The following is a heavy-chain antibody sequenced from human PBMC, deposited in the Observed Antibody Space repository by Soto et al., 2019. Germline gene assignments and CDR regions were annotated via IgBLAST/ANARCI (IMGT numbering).Heavy chain of an antibody. J-gene: IGHJ6*01. CDR1: GDTFSRHY. CDR2: VDPVNGDT. Sequence: QVQLMQPGAEVMKPGASMTFSCKASGDTFSRHYVHWVRQAPGQGLEWMGRVDPVNGDTTYSQEFQGRVTMNSDTSTNTVYMVLSSLKSDDTAVYYCSTRVKGDFDVWGQGTTVVVS. CDR3: STRVKGDFDV. D-gene: IGHD3-3*01. V-gene: IGHV1-46*03.